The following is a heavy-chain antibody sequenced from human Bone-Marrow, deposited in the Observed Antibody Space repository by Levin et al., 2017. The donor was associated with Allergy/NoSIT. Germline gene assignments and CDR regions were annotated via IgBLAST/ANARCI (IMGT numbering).Heavy chain of an antibody. V-gene: IGHV3-53*01. Sequence: GGSLRLSCSASGIPVNGDYMSWVRQAPGKGLEWISVMYSGGDTYYADSVRGRFTISRDNSKNTLYLQMSSLIVEDTAVYFCARDTILKSWGQGTLVTVSS. D-gene: IGHD3-3*01. CDR3: ARDTILKS. CDR1: GIPVNGDY. CDR2: MYSGGDT. J-gene: IGHJ1*01.